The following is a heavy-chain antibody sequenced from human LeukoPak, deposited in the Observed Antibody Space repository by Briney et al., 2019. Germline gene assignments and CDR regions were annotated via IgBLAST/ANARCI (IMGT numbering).Heavy chain of an antibody. CDR3: ARGRRSDY. CDR2: MNPNSANT. Sequence: ASVKVSCKASGYTFTSYGISWVRQAPGQGLEWMGWMNPNSANTGYAQKFQGRVTITRNTSISTTYMELSSLRSEDTAVYYCARGRRSDYWGQGTLVTVSS. V-gene: IGHV1-8*03. CDR1: GYTFTSYG. J-gene: IGHJ4*02.